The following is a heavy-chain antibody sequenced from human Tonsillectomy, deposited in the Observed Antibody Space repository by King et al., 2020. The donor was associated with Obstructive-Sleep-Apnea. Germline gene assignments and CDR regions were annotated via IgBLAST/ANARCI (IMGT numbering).Heavy chain of an antibody. CDR2: IDSRSNYI. CDR3: ARRQDGYNSDWFFDV. Sequence: VQLVESGGGLVRPGASLRLSCAASGFTFSSYNINWVRRAPGRGLEWVSSIDSRSNYIYYGDSVRGRFTISRDNAKNSVYLQMNSLRAEDTAVYYCARRQDGYNSDWFFDVWGRGPRVTVSS. J-gene: IGHJ2*01. D-gene: IGHD5-24*01. CDR1: GFTFSSYN. V-gene: IGHV3-21*01.